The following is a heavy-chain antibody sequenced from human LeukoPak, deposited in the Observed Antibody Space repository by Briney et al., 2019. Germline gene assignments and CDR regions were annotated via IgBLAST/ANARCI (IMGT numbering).Heavy chain of an antibody. D-gene: IGHD3-10*01. CDR3: ARGGITMVRGIYFDY. Sequence: PSETLSLTCTVSGGSISSSSYYWGWIRQPPGKRLEWIGSIYYSGSTYDNPSLKSRVTISVDTSKNQFSLKLSSVTAADTAVYYCARGGITMVRGIYFDYWGQGILVTVSS. J-gene: IGHJ4*02. CDR2: IYYSGST. CDR1: GGSISSSSYY. V-gene: IGHV4-39*07.